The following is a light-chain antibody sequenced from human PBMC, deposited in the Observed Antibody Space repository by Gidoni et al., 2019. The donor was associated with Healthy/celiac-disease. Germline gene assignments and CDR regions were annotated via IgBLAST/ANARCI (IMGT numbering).Light chain of an antibody. CDR3: QAWDSSTHVV. CDR1: KLGDKY. CDR2: QDS. V-gene: IGLV3-1*01. Sequence: SYELTHPPSVSVSPGQTASITCSGDKLGDKYACWYQQKPGQSPVLVIYQDSKRPSGIPERVSGSNSGNTATLTISGTQAMDEADYYCQAWDSSTHVVFGGGTKLTVL. J-gene: IGLJ2*01.